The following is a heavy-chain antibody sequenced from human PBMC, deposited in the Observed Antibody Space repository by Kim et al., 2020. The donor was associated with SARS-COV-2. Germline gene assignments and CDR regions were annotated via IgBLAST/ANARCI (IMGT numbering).Heavy chain of an antibody. CDR3: TSWGAGNY. J-gene: IGHJ4*02. D-gene: IGHD6-13*01. CDR1: GFTFSNYW. Sequence: GGSLRLSCAASGFTFSNYWMSWVRQAPGKGLEWVANIKRDGSEKYYVDSVRGRFTISSDNAQNSLFLHMNSLRVEDTAVYYCTSWGAGNYWGPGTLVTVSS. V-gene: IGHV3-7*01. CDR2: IKRDGSEK.